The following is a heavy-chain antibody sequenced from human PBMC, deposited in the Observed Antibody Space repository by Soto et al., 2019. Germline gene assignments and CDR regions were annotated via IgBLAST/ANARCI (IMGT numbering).Heavy chain of an antibody. CDR3: AKGDLTTVGFGAFDI. CDR2: ISGSGSST. V-gene: IGHV3-23*01. D-gene: IGHD4-17*01. Sequence: GGSLRLSCAASGFTFTNYWMTWVRQAPGKGLEWVAAISGSGSSTYYADSVKGRFTISRDNSKNTLYLQMNSLRAEDTAVYYCAKGDLTTVGFGAFDIWGQGTMVTVSS. CDR1: GFTFTNYW. J-gene: IGHJ3*02.